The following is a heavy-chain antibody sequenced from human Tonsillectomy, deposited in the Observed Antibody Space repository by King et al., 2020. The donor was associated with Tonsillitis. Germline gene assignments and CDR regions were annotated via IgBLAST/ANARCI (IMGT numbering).Heavy chain of an antibody. D-gene: IGHD3-10*01. CDR1: GFTFSSYA. CDR3: AKVVFGSGRIPGAPL. J-gene: IGHJ4*02. Sequence: VQLVESGGGLVQPGGSLRLSCSASGFTFSSYAMHWVRQAPGKGLEYVSAISSNGGSTYYADSVKGRFTISRDNSKNTLYLQMSSLRAEDTAVYYCAKVVFGSGRIPGAPLWGQGTLVTVSS. V-gene: IGHV3-64D*06. CDR2: ISSNGGST.